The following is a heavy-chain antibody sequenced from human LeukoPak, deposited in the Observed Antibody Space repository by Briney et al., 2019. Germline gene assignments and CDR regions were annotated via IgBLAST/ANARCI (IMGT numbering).Heavy chain of an antibody. J-gene: IGHJ4*02. CDR1: GGSFSGYY. CDR3: ARDESLRILDY. Sequence: PSETLSLTCAVYGGSFSGYYWSWIRQPPGKGLEWIGEINHSGSTNYNPSLKSRVTISVDTSKNQFSLKLSSVTAADTAVYYCARDESLRILDYWGQGTLVTASS. D-gene: IGHD3-9*01. V-gene: IGHV4-34*01. CDR2: INHSGST.